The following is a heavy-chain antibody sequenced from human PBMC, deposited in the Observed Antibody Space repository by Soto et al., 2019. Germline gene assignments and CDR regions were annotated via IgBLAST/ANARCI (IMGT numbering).Heavy chain of an antibody. J-gene: IGHJ5*02. CDR3: ARVSYDYVWGSYPFRFDP. CDR2: IYYSGST. Sequence: SETLSLTCTVSGGSISSYYWSWIRQPPGKGLEWIGYIYYSGSTNYNPSLKSRVTISVDTSKNQFSLKLSSVTAADTAVYYCARVSYDYVWGSYPFRFDPWGQGTLVNVSS. CDR1: GGSISSYY. V-gene: IGHV4-59*01. D-gene: IGHD3-16*02.